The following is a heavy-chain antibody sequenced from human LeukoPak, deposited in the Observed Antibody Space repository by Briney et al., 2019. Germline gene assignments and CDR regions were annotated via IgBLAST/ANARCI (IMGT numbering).Heavy chain of an antibody. CDR2: INSDGINT. V-gene: IGHV3-74*01. CDR1: GFTFSSYA. Sequence: GGSLRLSCAASGFTFSSYAMTWVRQAPGKGLVWVSRINSDGINTSYADSVKGRFTISRDNAKNTLNLQMNSLRAEDTAVYYCARDLGQYYDTSDNWFDPWGHGTLVTVSS. CDR3: ARDLGQYYDTSDNWFDP. J-gene: IGHJ5*02. D-gene: IGHD3-22*01.